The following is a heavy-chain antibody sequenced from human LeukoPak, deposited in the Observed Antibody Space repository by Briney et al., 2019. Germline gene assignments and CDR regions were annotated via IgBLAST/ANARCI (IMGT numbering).Heavy chain of an antibody. D-gene: IGHD3-10*01. Sequence: PGGSLRLSCAASGFTFSSYGMHWVRQAPGKGLEWVAFIRYDGSNKYYADSVKGRFTISRDNSKNTLYLQMNSLRAEDTAVYYCATRGFGELFDRPPYYYYYYYMDVWGKGTTVTVSS. J-gene: IGHJ6*03. CDR2: IRYDGSNK. V-gene: IGHV3-30*02. CDR3: ATRGFGELFDRPPYYYYYYYMDV. CDR1: GFTFSSYG.